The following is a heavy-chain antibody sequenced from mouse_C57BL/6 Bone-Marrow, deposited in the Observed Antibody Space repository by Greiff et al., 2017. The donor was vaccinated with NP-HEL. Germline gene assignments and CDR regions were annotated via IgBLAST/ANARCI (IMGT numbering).Heavy chain of an antibody. Sequence: EVTLVESGGGLVKPGGSLKLSCAASGFTFSDYGMHWVRQAPEKGLEWVAYISSGSSTIYYADTVKGRFTISRDNAKNTLFLQMTSLRSEDTAMYYCARGSTSYAMYYWGQGTSVTVSS. CDR2: ISSGSSTI. J-gene: IGHJ4*01. D-gene: IGHD5-1*01. V-gene: IGHV5-17*01. CDR3: ARGSTSYAMYY. CDR1: GFTFSDYG.